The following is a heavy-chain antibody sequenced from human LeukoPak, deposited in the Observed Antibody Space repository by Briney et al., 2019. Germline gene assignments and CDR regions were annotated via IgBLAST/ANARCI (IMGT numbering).Heavy chain of an antibody. Sequence: GGSVRLSCAASGFSFSDYYMSWIRQAPGEGLEWVSYISSSATTTYFADSVKGRFTISRDNSKNTLYLQMNSLRAEDTAVYYCAKDYSSSWYKEAFDIWGQGTMVTVSS. J-gene: IGHJ3*02. CDR2: ISSSATTT. CDR1: GFSFSDYY. CDR3: AKDYSSSWYKEAFDI. V-gene: IGHV3-11*01. D-gene: IGHD6-13*01.